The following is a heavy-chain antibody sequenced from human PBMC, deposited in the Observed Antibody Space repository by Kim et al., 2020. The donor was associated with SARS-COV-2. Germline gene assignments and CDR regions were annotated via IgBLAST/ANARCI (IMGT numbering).Heavy chain of an antibody. J-gene: IGHJ4*02. Sequence: KNYLDSVKGRFTISRDNAANSLYLQMNSLRVEDTALYYCTRDRGYSNFDYWGQGALVIVSS. V-gene: IGHV3-7*03. D-gene: IGHD2-21*01. CDR2: K. CDR3: TRDRGYSNFDY.